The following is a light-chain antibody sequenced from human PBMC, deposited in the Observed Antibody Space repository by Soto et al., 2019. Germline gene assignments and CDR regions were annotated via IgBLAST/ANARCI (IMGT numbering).Light chain of an antibody. CDR2: EVT. Sequence: QSVLTQPASVSGSPGQSITISCTGTTSDIGHYNYVSWYQHHPGKAPKLMIYEVTNRPSGTSKRFSGSKSGNTATLTISGLQAEDEADYYCNSYTSSSTLNVFGTGTKVTVL. CDR3: NSYTSSSTLNV. V-gene: IGLV2-14*01. J-gene: IGLJ1*01. CDR1: TSDIGHYNY.